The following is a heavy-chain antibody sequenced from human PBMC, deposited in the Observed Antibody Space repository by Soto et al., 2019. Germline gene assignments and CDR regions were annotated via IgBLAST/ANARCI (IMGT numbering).Heavy chain of an antibody. CDR2: TYYRSKWYN. V-gene: IGHV6-1*01. Sequence: PSQTRSLTCAISGDSVSSNSSAWNCISQSPSRGLEWLGRTYYRSKWYNDYAVSVKSRITINPDTSKNQFSLQLNSVTPEDTAVYYCARDWGITMVRGVYYFDYWGQGTLVTVSS. CDR1: GDSVSSNSSA. D-gene: IGHD3-10*01. J-gene: IGHJ4*02. CDR3: ARDWGITMVRGVYYFDY.